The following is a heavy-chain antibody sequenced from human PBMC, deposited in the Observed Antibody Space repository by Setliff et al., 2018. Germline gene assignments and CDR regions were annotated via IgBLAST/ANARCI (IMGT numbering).Heavy chain of an antibody. J-gene: IGHJ4*02. Sequence: KPSETLSLTCAVYGASFSGTYCSWIRQSPGKGLEWIGEINHTGSPNWIGEINHSGSPNYNPSLKSRVTMSVDTSKNQFSLKLKSVTAADTAVYYFRLAHCNDTSCEEALDYWSQGTLVTVSS. D-gene: IGHD2-2*01. V-gene: IGHV4-34*01. CDR2: INHSGSP. CDR1: GASFSGTY. CDR3: RLAHCNDTSCEEALDY.